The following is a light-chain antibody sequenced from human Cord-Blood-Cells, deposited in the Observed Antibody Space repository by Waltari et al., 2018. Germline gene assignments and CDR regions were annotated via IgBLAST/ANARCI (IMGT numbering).Light chain of an antibody. CDR3: QQRSNWLLT. CDR2: DAS. CDR1: QSVSSS. Sequence: EIVLTQSPATLSLSPGERATLSCRASQSVSSSFACYQQKPCQAPRLLIYDASNRATGIPARFSGSGSGTDFTLTISSLVPEDFAVYYCQQRSNWLLTFGGGTKVEIK. J-gene: IGKJ4*01. V-gene: IGKV3-11*01.